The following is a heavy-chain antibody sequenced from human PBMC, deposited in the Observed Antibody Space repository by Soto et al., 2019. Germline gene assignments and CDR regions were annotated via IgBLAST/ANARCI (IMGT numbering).Heavy chain of an antibody. CDR1: GGTFSSYA. J-gene: IGHJ4*02. CDR2: IIPIFGTA. Sequence: QVQLVQSGAEVKKPGSSVKVSCKASGGTFSSYAISWVRQAPGQGLEWMGGIIPIFGTANYAQKFQGRVTITADESTSTAYMELSSLRSEDTAVYYCATQGGYSYGFYFDYWGQGPLVTVSS. D-gene: IGHD5-18*01. CDR3: ATQGGYSYGFYFDY. V-gene: IGHV1-69*01.